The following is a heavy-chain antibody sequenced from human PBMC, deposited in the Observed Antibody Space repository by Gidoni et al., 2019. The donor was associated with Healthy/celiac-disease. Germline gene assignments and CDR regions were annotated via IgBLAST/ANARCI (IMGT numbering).Heavy chain of an antibody. CDR1: GFTVSSNY. J-gene: IGHJ5*02. V-gene: IGHV3-66*01. Sequence: EVQLVGSGGGLVQPGGSLRLSCAASGFTVSSNYMSWVRQAPGKGLEWVSVIYSGGSTYYADSVKGRFTISRDNSKNTLYLQMNSLRAEDTAVYYCARELLWFGEFNWFDPWGQGTLVTVSS. CDR3: ARELLWFGEFNWFDP. D-gene: IGHD3-10*01. CDR2: IYSGGST.